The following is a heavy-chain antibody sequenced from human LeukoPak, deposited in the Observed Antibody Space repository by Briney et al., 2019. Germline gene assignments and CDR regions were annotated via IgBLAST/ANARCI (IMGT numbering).Heavy chain of an antibody. Sequence: ASVKASCKASGYTFSGYYMHWVRQAPGQGLEWMGWINPNSGGTNYAQKFQGRVTMTRDTSISTAYMELSRLRSDDTAVYYCAREIIVVVVPAPYGMDVWGQGTTVTVSS. CDR3: AREIIVVVVPAPYGMDV. CDR2: INPNSGGT. D-gene: IGHD2-15*01. J-gene: IGHJ6*02. V-gene: IGHV1-2*02. CDR1: GYTFSGYY.